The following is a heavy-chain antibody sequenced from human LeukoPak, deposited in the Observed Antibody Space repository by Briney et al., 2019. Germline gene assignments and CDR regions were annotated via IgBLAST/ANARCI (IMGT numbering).Heavy chain of an antibody. CDR3: ASALIAAAGTLDY. J-gene: IGHJ4*02. V-gene: IGHV4-38-2*01. CDR2: IYHSGST. D-gene: IGHD6-13*01. Sequence: PSETLSLTCAVSGYSISSGYYWGWIRQPPGKGLEWIGSIYHSGSTYYNPSLKSRVTISVDTSKNQFSLKLSSVTAADTAVYYCASALIAAAGTLDYWGQGTLVTVSS. CDR1: GYSISSGYY.